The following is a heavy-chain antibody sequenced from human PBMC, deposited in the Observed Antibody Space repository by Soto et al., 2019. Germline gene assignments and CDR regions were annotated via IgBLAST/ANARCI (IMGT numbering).Heavy chain of an antibody. D-gene: IGHD2-2*01. Sequence: PGGSLRLSCAASGFAFSSYDMSWVRQAPGKGPEWVSVVSGSGRSTYYADSVKGRFTISRDNSKNTLYLQMNSLRAEDTAVYYCAKDQRESSSSEPFDYWGQGTLVTVSS. CDR1: GFAFSSYD. V-gene: IGHV3-23*01. CDR2: VSGSGRST. J-gene: IGHJ4*02. CDR3: AKDQRESSSSEPFDY.